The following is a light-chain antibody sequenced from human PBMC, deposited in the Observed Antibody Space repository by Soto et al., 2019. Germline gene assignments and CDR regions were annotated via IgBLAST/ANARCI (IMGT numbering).Light chain of an antibody. CDR2: SDN. CDR1: RSNIGSNT. CDR3: AAWDDSLRGYV. V-gene: IGLV1-44*01. J-gene: IGLJ1*01. Sequence: QSVLTQPPSASGPPGQRGTISCSGSRSNIGSNTANWYQQLPGTAPKLLIYSDNQRPSGVPDRFSGSKSGTSASLAISGLQSEDEADYYCAAWDDSLRGYVFGTGTKVTVL.